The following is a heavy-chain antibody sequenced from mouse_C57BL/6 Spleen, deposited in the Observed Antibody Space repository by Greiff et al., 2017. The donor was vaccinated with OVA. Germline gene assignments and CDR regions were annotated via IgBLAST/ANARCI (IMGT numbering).Heavy chain of an antibody. V-gene: IGHV1-76*01. J-gene: IGHJ4*01. Sequence: VQLQQSGAELVRPGASVKLSCKASGYTFTDYYINWVKQRPGQGLEWIARIYPGSGNTYYNEKFKGKATLTAEKSSSTAYMQLSSLTSEDSAVYFCARSLYDYDGGYYYAMDYWGQGTSVTVSS. CDR2: IYPGSGNT. CDR3: ARSLYDYDGGYYYAMDY. D-gene: IGHD2-4*01. CDR1: GYTFTDYY.